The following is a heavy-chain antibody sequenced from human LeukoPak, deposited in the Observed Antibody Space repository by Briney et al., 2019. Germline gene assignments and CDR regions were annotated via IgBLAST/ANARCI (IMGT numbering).Heavy chain of an antibody. CDR2: IIDSGVIT. V-gene: IGHV3-23*01. CDR3: AKVNGYCSGGSCYSSGSYYYYGMDV. CDR1: GFTFSSYA. Sequence: PGGSLRLSCVASGFTFSSYAMSWVRQAPGKGLEWVSDIIDSGVITSYADSVKGRFTISRDNSKNTMYLQMNSLRAEDTALYYCAKVNGYCSGGSCYSSGSYYYYGMDVWGKGTTVTVSS. D-gene: IGHD2-15*01. J-gene: IGHJ6*04.